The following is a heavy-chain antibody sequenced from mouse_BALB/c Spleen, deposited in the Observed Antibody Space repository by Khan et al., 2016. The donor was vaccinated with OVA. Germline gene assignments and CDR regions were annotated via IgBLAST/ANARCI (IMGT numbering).Heavy chain of an antibody. CDR1: GYTFTSYW. D-gene: IGHD1-1*01. J-gene: IGHJ2*01. CDR2: VYPGDGNT. CDR3: ARGGITTGYFDY. V-gene: IGHV1-87*01. Sequence: QVRLQQSGTELARPGASVKLSCKASGYTFTSYWMQWVKQRPGQGLEWIGAVYPGDGNTRYTQKFKGKATLTADKSSSTAYIQLSSLASEDSAVDYCARGGITTGYFDYWGQGTTLTVSS.